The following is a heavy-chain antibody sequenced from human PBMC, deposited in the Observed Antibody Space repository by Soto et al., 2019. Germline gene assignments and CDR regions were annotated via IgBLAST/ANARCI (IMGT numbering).Heavy chain of an antibody. V-gene: IGHV6-1*01. J-gene: IGHJ4*02. Sequence: SQTLSLPCAITEDSVSSNSAGWSWVRQSPSRGLEWLGRTYYRSKWYYEYADSVKGRFTISRDNAKNSLYLQMNSLRAEDTAVYYCARRGIAARNGFDDWGQGTLVTVSS. CDR3: ARRGIAARNGFDD. CDR1: EDSVSSNSAG. D-gene: IGHD6-6*01. CDR2: TYYRSKWYY.